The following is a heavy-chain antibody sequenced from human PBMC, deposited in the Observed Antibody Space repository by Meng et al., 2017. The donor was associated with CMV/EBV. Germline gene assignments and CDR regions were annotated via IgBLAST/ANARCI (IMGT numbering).Heavy chain of an antibody. Sequence: GESLKTPCVASGFSLTGYWMHLVRPTPGTGRVWVSSISSDGSATRLADFVKGRFIISRDNAKNTLYLQMDSLKADDSAVYYCARGTNDWSGVDYWGQGSPVTVSS. V-gene: IGHV3-74*01. CDR2: ISSDGSAT. CDR1: GFSLTGYW. D-gene: IGHD3-9*01. CDR3: ARGTNDWSGVDY. J-gene: IGHJ4*02.